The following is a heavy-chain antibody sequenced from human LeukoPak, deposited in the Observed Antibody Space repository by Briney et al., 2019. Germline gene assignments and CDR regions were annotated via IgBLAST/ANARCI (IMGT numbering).Heavy chain of an antibody. J-gene: IGHJ4*02. D-gene: IGHD3-10*01. Sequence: ASVKVSCKASGGTFSSYAISWVRQAPGQGLEWMGGIIPIFGTTNYAQKFQGRVTMTRNTSISTAYMGLSSLRSEDTAVYYCARGLFYGSADYWGQGTLVTVSS. V-gene: IGHV1-69*05. CDR2: IIPIFGTT. CDR3: ARGLFYGSADY. CDR1: GGTFSSYA.